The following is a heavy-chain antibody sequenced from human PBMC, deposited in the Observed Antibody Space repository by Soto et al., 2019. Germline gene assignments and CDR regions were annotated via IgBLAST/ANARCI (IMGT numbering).Heavy chain of an antibody. CDR3: ARVPGHGDWYFYL. CDR2: IFSNDDK. V-gene: IGHV2-26*01. CDR1: GFPLSNARMG. J-gene: IGHJ2*01. D-gene: IGHD4-17*01. Sequence: QVTLKESGPVLVKPTETLMLTCTVSGFPLSNARMGVSWIRQPPGKALEWLAHIFSNDDKSYSTSLKSRLAISKDTSKSQVVLTTTNMDPVDTATYYCARVPGHGDWYFYLWGRGTLVTFSS.